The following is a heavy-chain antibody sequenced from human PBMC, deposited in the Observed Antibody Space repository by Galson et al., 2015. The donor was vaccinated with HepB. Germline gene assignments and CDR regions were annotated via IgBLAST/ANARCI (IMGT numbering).Heavy chain of an antibody. CDR3: ARSPPAGIAIA. Sequence: ETLSLTCAVYGGSFSGYYWSWIRQPPGKGLEWIGEINHSGSTNYNPSLKSRVTISVDTSKNQFSLKLSSVTAADTTVYYCARSPPAGIAIAWGQGTLVTVSS. CDR2: INHSGST. V-gene: IGHV4-34*01. J-gene: IGHJ5*02. D-gene: IGHD6-13*01. CDR1: GGSFSGYY.